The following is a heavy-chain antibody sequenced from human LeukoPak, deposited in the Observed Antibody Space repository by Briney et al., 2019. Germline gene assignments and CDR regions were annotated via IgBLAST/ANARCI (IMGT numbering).Heavy chain of an antibody. CDR3: AKELRGYSYGLRNNWFDP. V-gene: IGHV3-30*18. CDR2: ISYDGSNK. J-gene: IGHJ5*02. D-gene: IGHD5-18*01. Sequence: GRSLRLSCAASGFTFSSYGMHWVRQTPGKGLEWVAVISYDGSNKYYADSVKGRFTISRDNSKNTLYLQMNSLRAEDTAVYYCAKELRGYSYGLRNNWFDPWGQGTLVTVSS. CDR1: GFTFSSYG.